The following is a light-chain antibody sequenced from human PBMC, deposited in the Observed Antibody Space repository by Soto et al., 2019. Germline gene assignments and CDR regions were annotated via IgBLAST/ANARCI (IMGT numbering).Light chain of an antibody. CDR1: QDLSNY. CDR2: DAS. CDR3: LQYDNFPLT. J-gene: IGKJ4*01. Sequence: DIQMTQSPSSLSASVGDRVTITCQVSQDLSNYLNWYQQKLGKAPKLLIYDASNLETGVPSRFSGSGSGTDFTFTINILQPEDIATYYCLQYDNFPLTFGVGTKVEIK. V-gene: IGKV1-33*01.